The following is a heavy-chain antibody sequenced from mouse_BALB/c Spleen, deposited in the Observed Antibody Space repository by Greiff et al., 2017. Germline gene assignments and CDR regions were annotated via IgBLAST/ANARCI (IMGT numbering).Heavy chain of an antibody. CDR1: GYTFTDYA. CDR2: ISTYYGDA. CDR3: ARGGGFAY. J-gene: IGHJ3*01. Sequence: VQLQQSGAELVRPGVSVKISCKGSGYTFTDYAMHWVKQSHAKSLEWIGVISTYYGDASYNQKFKGKATMTVDKSSSTAYMELARLTSEDSAIYYCARGGGFAYWGQGTLVTVSA. V-gene: IGHV1S137*01.